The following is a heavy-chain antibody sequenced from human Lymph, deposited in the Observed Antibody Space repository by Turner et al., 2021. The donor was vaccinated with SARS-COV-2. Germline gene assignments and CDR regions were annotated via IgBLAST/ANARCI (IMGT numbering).Heavy chain of an antibody. J-gene: IGHJ4*02. Sequence: QVQLQESGPGLVKPSGTLSLTCAVPGCSTSTSNWWSWVRQPPVKGLEWIGEIYHSGNTNYNPSLKSRVTISVDKSKNQFSLKLSSVTAADTAVYYCATKYCSGGSCSYFDYWGQGTLVTVSS. CDR2: IYHSGNT. V-gene: IGHV4-4*02. D-gene: IGHD2-15*01. CDR3: ATKYCSGGSCSYFDY. CDR1: GCSTSTSNW.